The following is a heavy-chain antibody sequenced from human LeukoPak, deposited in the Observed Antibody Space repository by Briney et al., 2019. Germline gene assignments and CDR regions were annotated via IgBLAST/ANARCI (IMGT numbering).Heavy chain of an antibody. D-gene: IGHD2-2*01. CDR3: ARGRRRVVPAAINNWFDP. CDR2: INHSGST. Sequence: PSETLSLTSAVPGGSFSGYYWSWIPHTPRKRLDWIGEINHSGSTNYNPSLKSRVTISVDTSKNQFSLKLSSVTAADTAVYYCARGRRRVVPAAINNWFDPWGQGTLVTVSS. J-gene: IGHJ5*02. V-gene: IGHV4-34*01. CDR1: GGSFSGYY.